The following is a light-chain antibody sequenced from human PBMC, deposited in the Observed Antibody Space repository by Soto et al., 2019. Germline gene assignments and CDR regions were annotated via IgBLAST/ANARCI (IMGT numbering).Light chain of an antibody. CDR2: RND. CDR3: ATWDDIVRGV. CDR1: YSNIGSNY. V-gene: IGLV1-47*01. Sequence: QSVLTQPPSASGTPGQRVIISCSGSYSNIGSNYVYWYQQLPGTAPKLLIYRNDQRPSGVPDRFSGSKSGTSASLAISGLRSEDEADYYCATWDDIVRGVFGGGTKVTVL. J-gene: IGLJ2*01.